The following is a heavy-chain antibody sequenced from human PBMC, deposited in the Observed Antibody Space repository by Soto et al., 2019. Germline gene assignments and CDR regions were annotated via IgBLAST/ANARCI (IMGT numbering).Heavy chain of an antibody. V-gene: IGHV1-18*01. Sequence: ASVKVSCKASGYTFTSYGISWVRQAPGQGLEWMGWISAYNGNTNYAQKLQGRVTMTTDTSTSTAYMELRSLRSDDTAVYHCARFWYYDFWSGYYYGMDVWGQGTTVTVSS. CDR2: ISAYNGNT. CDR1: GYTFTSYG. J-gene: IGHJ6*02. D-gene: IGHD3-3*01. CDR3: ARFWYYDFWSGYYYGMDV.